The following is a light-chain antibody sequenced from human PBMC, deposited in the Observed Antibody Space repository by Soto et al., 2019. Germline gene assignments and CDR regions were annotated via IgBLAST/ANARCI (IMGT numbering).Light chain of an antibody. CDR1: QSISSNY. Sequence: EIVLTQSPGTLSLSPGERATLSCRASQSISSNYLAWYQQIPGQAPRLLIYAASSRATGIPDRFSGSGSGADFPLPLSRMGPEDFAVYHCQQYGSLPPWTFGQGTKVEVK. CDR3: QQYGSLPPWT. J-gene: IGKJ1*01. V-gene: IGKV3-20*01. CDR2: AAS.